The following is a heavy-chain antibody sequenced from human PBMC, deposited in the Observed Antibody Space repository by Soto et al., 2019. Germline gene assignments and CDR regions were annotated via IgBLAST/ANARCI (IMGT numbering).Heavy chain of an antibody. Sequence: GSLRLSCAASGFTFSSYAMSWVRQPPWKGLEWIGEINPSGSTNYNPSLKSRVTISVDTSKNQFSLKLSSVTAADTAVYYCARGGLGDSSGYYYVDWSDPWGQGTMVTVSS. CDR2: INPSGST. CDR3: ARGGLGDSSGYYYVDWSDP. V-gene: IGHV4-34*01. D-gene: IGHD3-22*01. CDR1: GFTFSSYA. J-gene: IGHJ5*02.